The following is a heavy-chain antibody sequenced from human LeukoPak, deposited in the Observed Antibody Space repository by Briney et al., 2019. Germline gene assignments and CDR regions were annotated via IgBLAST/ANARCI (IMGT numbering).Heavy chain of an antibody. CDR2: IYYSGST. D-gene: IGHD1-26*01. J-gene: IGHJ4*02. V-gene: IGHV4-31*03. CDR3: ARGEVGATFFDY. Sequence: SQTLSLTCTVSGGSISSGGYYWSWIRQHPGKGLEWIGYIYYSGSTNYNPSLKSRVTISVDTSKNQFSLKLSSVTAADTAVYYCARGEVGATFFDYWGQGTLVTVSS. CDR1: GGSISSGGYY.